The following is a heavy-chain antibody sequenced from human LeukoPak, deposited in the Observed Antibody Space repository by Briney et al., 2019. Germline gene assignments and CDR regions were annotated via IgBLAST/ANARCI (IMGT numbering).Heavy chain of an antibody. V-gene: IGHV4-34*01. D-gene: IGHD6-19*01. CDR3: ARGSSSGWYRDAFDI. Sequence: SETLSLTCTVSGGSISSYYRSWIRQPPGKGLEWIGEINHSGSTNYNPSLKSRVTISVDTSKNQFSLKLSSVTAADTAVYYCARGSSSGWYRDAFDIWGQGTMVTVSS. J-gene: IGHJ3*02. CDR2: INHSGST. CDR1: GGSISSYY.